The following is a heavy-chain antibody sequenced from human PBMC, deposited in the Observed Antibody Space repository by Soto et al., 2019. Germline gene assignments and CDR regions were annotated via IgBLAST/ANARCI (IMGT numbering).Heavy chain of an antibody. Sequence: GASVKVSCKTSGYSFTSYYMHWVRQAPGQGLEWMGIINPSGGSTSYAQKFQGRVTMTRDTSTSTVYMELSSLRSEDTAVYYCARVNPDYDSSGYPYWYFDLWGRGTLVTVSS. CDR1: GYSFTSYY. CDR3: ARVNPDYDSSGYPYWYFDL. CDR2: INPSGGST. J-gene: IGHJ2*01. V-gene: IGHV1-46*01. D-gene: IGHD3-22*01.